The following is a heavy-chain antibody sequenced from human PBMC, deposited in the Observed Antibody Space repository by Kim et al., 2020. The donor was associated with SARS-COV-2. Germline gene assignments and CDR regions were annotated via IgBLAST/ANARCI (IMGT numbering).Heavy chain of an antibody. CDR2: IGGSGDKT. V-gene: IGHV3-23*01. CDR1: GFTFREYG. J-gene: IGHJ4*02. Sequence: GGSLRLSCEASGFTFREYGMGWVRQASGKGLEWVSAIGGSGDKTKDEYAESVKGRFTISRDNSRNTLYLQMNSLRAEDTAVYYCAKRQMAQRFDFWGQGTLVTVSS. CDR3: AKRQMAQRFDF.